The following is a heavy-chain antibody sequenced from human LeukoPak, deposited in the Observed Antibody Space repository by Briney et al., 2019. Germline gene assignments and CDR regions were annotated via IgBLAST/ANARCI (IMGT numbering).Heavy chain of an antibody. CDR2: IDPSDSYS. V-gene: IGHV5-10-1*01. CDR1: GYSFTTYW. J-gene: IGHJ4*02. CDR3: ARQLDYYAKRDY. D-gene: IGHD3-10*01. Sequence: ESLKISCRGSGYSFTTYWIGWVRQMPGKGLEWMGRIDPSDSYSNYGPSFQGHVTISADRSISTSYLQWRSLKASDTAMYYCARQLDYYAKRDYWGQGTLDTVAS.